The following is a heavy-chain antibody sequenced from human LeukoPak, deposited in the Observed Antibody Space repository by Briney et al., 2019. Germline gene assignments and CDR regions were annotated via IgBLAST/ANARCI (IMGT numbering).Heavy chain of an antibody. CDR2: IYSGGST. J-gene: IGHJ2*01. D-gene: IGHD5-12*01. CDR1: GFTVSSNY. Sequence: GGSLRLSCAASGFTVSSNYMSWVRQAPGKGLEWVSVIYSGGSTYYADSVKGRFTISRDNSKNTLYLQMNSLRAEDTAVYYCAKRGIVATMMNWYFDLWGRGTLVTVSS. V-gene: IGHV3-53*01. CDR3: AKRGIVATMMNWYFDL.